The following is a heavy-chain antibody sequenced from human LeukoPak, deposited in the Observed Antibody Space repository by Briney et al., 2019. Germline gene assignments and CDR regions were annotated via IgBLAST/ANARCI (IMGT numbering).Heavy chain of an antibody. J-gene: IGHJ3*02. CDR1: GFTFSSYE. Sequence: GGSLRLSCAASGFTFSSYEMNWVRQAPGKGLEWVSAISGSGGSTYYADSVKGRFTISRDNSKNTLYLQMNSLRAEDTAVYYCAKQWNDYGDYVGDAFDIWGQGTMVAVSS. CDR3: AKQWNDYGDYVGDAFDI. D-gene: IGHD4-17*01. V-gene: IGHV3-23*01. CDR2: ISGSGGST.